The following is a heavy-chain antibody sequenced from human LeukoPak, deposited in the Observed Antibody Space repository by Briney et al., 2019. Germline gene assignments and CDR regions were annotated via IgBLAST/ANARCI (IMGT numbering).Heavy chain of an antibody. Sequence: SETLSLTCAVYGGSFSSYYWSWIRQPPGKGLEWIGEINHSGSTNYNPSLKSRVTISVDTSKNQFSLKLSSVAAADTAIYYCARHNSARPFDYWGQGTPVTVSS. CDR2: INHSGST. CDR1: GGSFSSYY. V-gene: IGHV4-34*01. CDR3: ARHNSARPFDY. J-gene: IGHJ4*02. D-gene: IGHD6-6*01.